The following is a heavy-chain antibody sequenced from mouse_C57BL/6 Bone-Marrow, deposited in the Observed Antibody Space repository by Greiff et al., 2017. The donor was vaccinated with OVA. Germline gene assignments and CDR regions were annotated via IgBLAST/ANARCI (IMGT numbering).Heavy chain of an antibody. Sequence: VQLQQSGAELVRPGASVTLSCKASGYTFTDYEMHWVKQTPVHGLEWIGAIAPETGGTAYNQKFKGKAILTADKSSSTAYMELRSLTSEDSAVYYCTRGRITTVVEDWFAYWGQGTLVTVSA. CDR1: GYTFTDYE. CDR2: IAPETGGT. D-gene: IGHD1-1*01. V-gene: IGHV1-15*01. J-gene: IGHJ3*01. CDR3: TRGRITTVVEDWFAY.